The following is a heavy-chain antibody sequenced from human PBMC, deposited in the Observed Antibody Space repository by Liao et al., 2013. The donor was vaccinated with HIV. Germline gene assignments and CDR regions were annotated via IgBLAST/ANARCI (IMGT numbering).Heavy chain of an antibody. D-gene: IGHD1-26*01. J-gene: IGHJ4*02. CDR3: ARGGRLIDY. Sequence: QVQLQESGSGLVKPSETLSLTCTVSGGSISSDYWSWIRQPPGKGLEWIGYMYNSGSTNYNPSLKSRVTMSVDTSKNQFSLQLSSVTAADTALYYCARGGRLIDYWGQGTLVTVSS. CDR2: MYNSGST. V-gene: IGHV4-59*12. CDR1: GGSISSDY.